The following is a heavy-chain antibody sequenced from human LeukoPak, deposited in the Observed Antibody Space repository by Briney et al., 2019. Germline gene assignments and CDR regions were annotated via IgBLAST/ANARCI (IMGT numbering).Heavy chain of an antibody. CDR2: INRSGST. CDR1: GGSISSGGYY. D-gene: IGHD6-13*01. Sequence: SETLSLTCTVSGGSISSGGYYWSWIRQHPGKGLEWIGEINRSGSTNYNPSLKSRVTISVDTPKNQFSLKLSSVTAADTAVYYCARLPRIAAAGPFDYWGQGTLVTVSS. J-gene: IGHJ4*02. CDR3: ARLPRIAAAGPFDY. V-gene: IGHV4-31*03.